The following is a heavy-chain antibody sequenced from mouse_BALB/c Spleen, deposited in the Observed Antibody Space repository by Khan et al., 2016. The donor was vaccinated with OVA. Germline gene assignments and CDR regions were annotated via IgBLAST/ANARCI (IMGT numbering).Heavy chain of an antibody. CDR3: ARVYGGDFDY. Sequence: EVQLQVSGPGLVKPSQSLSLTCTVTGYSITTDYAWNWIWQFPGNKLEWMGFISYSGNTKYNPSLKSRISITQDTSKNQLFLQLKSVTTEDTASYYCARVYGGDFDYWGQGTTLTVSS. D-gene: IGHD1-1*01. J-gene: IGHJ2*01. CDR1: GYSITTDYA. V-gene: IGHV3-2*02. CDR2: ISYSGNT.